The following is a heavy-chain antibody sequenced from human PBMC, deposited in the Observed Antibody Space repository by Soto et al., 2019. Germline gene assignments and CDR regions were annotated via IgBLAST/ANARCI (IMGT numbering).Heavy chain of an antibody. Sequence: PXGSLRLSCTASGFTFSSYGMHWVREAPGKGLEWVAVIWYDGSNKYYADSVKGRFTISRDNSKNTLYLQMNSLRAADTAVYYCARGRRHSNDWIPWFDHWGQGTLVTVSS. J-gene: IGHJ5*02. D-gene: IGHD4-4*01. CDR3: ARGRRHSNDWIPWFDH. CDR2: IWYDGSNK. CDR1: GFTFSSYG. V-gene: IGHV3-33*01.